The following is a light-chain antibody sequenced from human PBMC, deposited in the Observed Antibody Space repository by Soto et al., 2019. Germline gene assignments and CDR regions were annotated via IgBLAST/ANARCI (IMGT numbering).Light chain of an antibody. V-gene: IGKV3-11*01. CDR2: DAS. CDR1: QSIGSD. Sequence: EIVLTQSPATLSLSPAERATLSSRASQSIGSDLAWYQQRPGQPPRLLIYDASNRATGIPARFSGSGSGTDFTLTISSLEPADFAVYFCQQRSAWPLTFGGGTKVEV. J-gene: IGKJ4*01. CDR3: QQRSAWPLT.